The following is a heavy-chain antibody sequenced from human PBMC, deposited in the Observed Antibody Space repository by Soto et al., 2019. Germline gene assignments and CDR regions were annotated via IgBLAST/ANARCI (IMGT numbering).Heavy chain of an antibody. Sequence: QVQLVQSGAEVKKPGSSVKVSCKASVGTFSSYTISWVRQAPGQGLEWMGRIIPILGIANYAQKFQGRVTITADKSTSTAYMELSSLRSEVTAVYYCARRQQSYHSSFDPWGQGTLVTVSS. J-gene: IGHJ5*02. V-gene: IGHV1-69*02. D-gene: IGHD2-2*01. CDR2: IIPILGIA. CDR3: ARRQQSYHSSFDP. CDR1: VGTFSSYT.